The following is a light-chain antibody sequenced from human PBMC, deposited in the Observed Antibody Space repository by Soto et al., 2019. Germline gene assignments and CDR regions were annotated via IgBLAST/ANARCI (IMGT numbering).Light chain of an antibody. J-gene: IGLJ2*01. V-gene: IGLV2-8*01. CDR3: SSYAGSNNYVG. Sequence: QSALTQPPSASGSPGQSVSISCTGTSSDIGAYNFVSWYQQHPGKAPRLMIYGVSKRPSGVPDRFSGSKSGNTASLTVSGLQAEDEADYYCSSYAGSNNYVGFGGGTKLTVL. CDR1: SSDIGAYNF. CDR2: GVS.